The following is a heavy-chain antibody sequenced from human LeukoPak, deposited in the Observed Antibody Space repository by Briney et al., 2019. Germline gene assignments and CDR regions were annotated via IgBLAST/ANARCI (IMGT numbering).Heavy chain of an antibody. CDR1: GCSITGYH. D-gene: IGHD5-12*01. CDR3: ARGYNALDI. Sequence: PSETLSLTCTVSGCSITGYHWSWIRQPPGKGLEWIGYIYSSGSTEYKPSFKSRATISVDTSKNQFSLKLSSVTAADTAVYYCARGYNALDIWGQGTMVTVSS. CDR2: IYSSGST. J-gene: IGHJ3*02. V-gene: IGHV4-4*08.